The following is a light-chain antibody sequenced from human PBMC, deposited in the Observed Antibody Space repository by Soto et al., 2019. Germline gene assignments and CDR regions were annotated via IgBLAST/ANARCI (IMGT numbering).Light chain of an antibody. V-gene: IGKV4-1*01. CDR2: WAS. CDR1: QSILSSSNNKNY. J-gene: IGKJ2*03. CDR3: QQYYSTPYR. Sequence: DIVMTQSPDSLAVSLGERATINCKSSQSILSSSNNKNYLAWYQQKPGLPPRLLIYWASTRESGVPDRFSGSGSGTDFTLTINRLQAEDVAVYYCQQYYSTPYRFGQGTKLEIK.